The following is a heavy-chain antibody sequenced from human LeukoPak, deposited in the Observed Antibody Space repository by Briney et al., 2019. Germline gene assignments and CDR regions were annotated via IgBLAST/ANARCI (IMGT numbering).Heavy chain of an antibody. D-gene: IGHD6-13*01. CDR3: ARGPHSSSWYFWFDP. Sequence: SGTLSLTCTVSGGSISSYYWSWIRQPPGKGLEWIGYIYYSGSTNYNPSLKSRVTISVDTSKNQFSLKLSSVTAADTAVYYCARGPHSSSWYFWFDPWGQGTLVTVSS. J-gene: IGHJ5*02. V-gene: IGHV4-59*01. CDR1: GGSISSYY. CDR2: IYYSGST.